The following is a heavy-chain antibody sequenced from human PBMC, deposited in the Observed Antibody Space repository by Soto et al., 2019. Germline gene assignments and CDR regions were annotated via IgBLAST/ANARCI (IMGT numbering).Heavy chain of an antibody. Sequence: GASVKVSCKASGYTFTSYYMHWVRQAPGQGLEWMGIINPSGGSTSYAQKFQGRVTMTRDTSTSTVYMELSSLRSEDTAVYYCARGPKGSYGGNSPGGGYYFDYWGQGTLVTVSS. J-gene: IGHJ4*02. V-gene: IGHV1-46*01. CDR3: ARGPKGSYGGNSPGGGYYFDY. CDR2: INPSGGST. D-gene: IGHD4-17*01. CDR1: GYTFTSYY.